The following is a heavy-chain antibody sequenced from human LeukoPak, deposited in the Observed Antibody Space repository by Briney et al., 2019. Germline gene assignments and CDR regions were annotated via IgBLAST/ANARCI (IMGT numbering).Heavy chain of an antibody. J-gene: IGHJ6*02. CDR3: ARQKWDRLTYYYYGMDV. D-gene: IGHD1-26*01. CDR1: GYSINNYY. CDR2: VSYSGTP. Sequence: SETLSLTCTVSGYSINNYYWSWIRQPPGKGLEWIGYVSYSGTPDYNPSLKSRATISLDTSRNQFSLQLRAVTAADTDEYYCARQKWDRLTYYYYGMDVWGQGTTVTVSS. V-gene: IGHV4-59*08.